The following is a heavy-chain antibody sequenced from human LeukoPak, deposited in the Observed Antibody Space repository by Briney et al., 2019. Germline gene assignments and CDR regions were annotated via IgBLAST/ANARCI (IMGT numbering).Heavy chain of an antibody. V-gene: IGHV3-23*01. CDR3: SVAGSGLYWYFDR. D-gene: IGHD6-19*01. Sequence: GGSLRLSCAASGFTFSSYAMSWVRQAPGKGLEWVSAISGSGGSTYYADSVKGRFTISRDNSKNTLYLQMNSLRAEDTAVYYCSVAGSGLYWYFDRWGRGTLVTVSS. CDR1: GFTFSSYA. CDR2: ISGSGGST. J-gene: IGHJ2*01.